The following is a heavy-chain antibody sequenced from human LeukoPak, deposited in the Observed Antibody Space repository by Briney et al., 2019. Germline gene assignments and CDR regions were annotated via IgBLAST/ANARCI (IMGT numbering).Heavy chain of an antibody. D-gene: IGHD2-15*01. CDR3: AKGDCSGGSCYNFDY. J-gene: IGHJ4*02. CDR2: ISGSGGST. CDR1: GFTFNSYA. V-gene: IGHV3-23*01. Sequence: GGSLRLSCAASGFTFNSYAMGWVRQAPGKGLEWVSAISGSGGSTYYADSVKGRFTISRDNSKNTLYLQMNSLRAEDTAVYYCAKGDCSGGSCYNFDYWGQGTLVTVSS.